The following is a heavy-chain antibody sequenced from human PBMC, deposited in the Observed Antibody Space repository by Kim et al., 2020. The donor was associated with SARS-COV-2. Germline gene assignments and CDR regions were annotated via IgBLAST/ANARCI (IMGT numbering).Heavy chain of an antibody. CDR2: INTNTGNP. CDR1: GYTFTTYA. D-gene: IGHD2-21*02. J-gene: IGHJ4*02. Sequence: ASVKVSCKASGYTFTTYAINWVRQAPGQGLEWMGWINTNTGNPTYAQNFTGRFIFTVDTSVSTTYLQINSLKSEDTAVYYCAKTRWDGRGPTCYSSFDYWGEGTLGPVSS. CDR3: AKTRWDGRGPTCYSSFDY. V-gene: IGHV7-4-1*02.